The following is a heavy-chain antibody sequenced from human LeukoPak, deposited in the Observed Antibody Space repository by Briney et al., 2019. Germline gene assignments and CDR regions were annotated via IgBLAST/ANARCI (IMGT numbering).Heavy chain of an antibody. D-gene: IGHD3-22*01. CDR3: ARDHLNYYDSSGLRGDAFDI. CDR2: IYTSGST. J-gene: IGHJ3*02. CDR1: GGSISSGSYY. V-gene: IGHV4-61*02. Sequence: SETLSLTCTVSGGSISSGSYYWSWIRQPAGKGLEWIGRIYTSGSTNYNPSLKSRVTISVDTSKNQFSLKLSSVTAADTAVYYCARDHLNYYDSSGLRGDAFDIWGQGTMVTVSS.